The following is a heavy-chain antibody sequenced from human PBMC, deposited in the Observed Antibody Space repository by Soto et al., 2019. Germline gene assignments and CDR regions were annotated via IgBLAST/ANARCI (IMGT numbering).Heavy chain of an antibody. Sequence: QITLKESGPTLVKPTQTLTLTCTFSGFSLSTSGVGVGWIRQPPGKALEWLALIYWDDDKRYSPSLKSRLTITKDTSKTQVVLTMTNLDPVDTATYYCAHRRLDVDFAYWGQGTLVTVSS. V-gene: IGHV2-5*02. D-gene: IGHD2-2*03. J-gene: IGHJ4*02. CDR2: IYWDDDK. CDR3: AHRRLDVDFAY. CDR1: GFSLSTSGVG.